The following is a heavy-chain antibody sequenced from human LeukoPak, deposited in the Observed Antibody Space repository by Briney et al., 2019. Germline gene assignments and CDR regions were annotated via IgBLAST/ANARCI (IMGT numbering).Heavy chain of an antibody. Sequence: PSETLSLTCTVSGGSISSGDYYWSWIRQPPGKGLEWIGYIYYSGSTYYNPSLKSRVTISVDTSKNQFSLKLSSVTAADTAVYYCARGSRYDFWSGYPPLGVYFDYWGQGTLVTVSS. V-gene: IGHV4-30-4*08. CDR2: IYYSGST. D-gene: IGHD3-3*01. CDR3: ARGSRYDFWSGYPPLGVYFDY. CDR1: GGSISSGDYY. J-gene: IGHJ4*02.